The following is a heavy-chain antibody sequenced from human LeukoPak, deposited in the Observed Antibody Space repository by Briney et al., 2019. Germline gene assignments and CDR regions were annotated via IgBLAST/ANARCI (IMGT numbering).Heavy chain of an antibody. CDR3: ARALPLIDFYESSASISPRPAYDY. Sequence: ASVKVSCKASGYTFTSYDINWVRQATGQGLEWMGWMNPNSGNTGYAQKLQGRVTMTRNTSISTAYMELSSLRSEDTAVYYCARALPLIDFYESSASISPRPAYDYWGQGTLVTVSS. CDR1: GYTFTSYD. CDR2: MNPNSGNT. V-gene: IGHV1-8*01. D-gene: IGHD3-22*01. J-gene: IGHJ4*02.